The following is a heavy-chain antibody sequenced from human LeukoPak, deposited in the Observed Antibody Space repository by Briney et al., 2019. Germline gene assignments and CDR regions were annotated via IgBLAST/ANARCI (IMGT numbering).Heavy chain of an antibody. CDR1: GYTFTSYY. CDR3: ARGEYSGSYYYFAY. Sequence: ASVKVSCKASGYTFTSYYMHWVRQAPGQGLEWMGWMNPNTANTGYAQKFQGRVTIIRNTSISTSYMELNSLRSEDTAVYYCARGEYSGSYYYFAYWGQGTLVTVSS. V-gene: IGHV1-8*03. CDR2: MNPNTANT. D-gene: IGHD1-26*01. J-gene: IGHJ4*02.